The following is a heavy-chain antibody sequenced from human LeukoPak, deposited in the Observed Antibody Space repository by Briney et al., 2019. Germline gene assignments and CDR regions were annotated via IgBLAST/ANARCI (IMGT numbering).Heavy chain of an antibody. CDR3: ARGGVYDSFDY. CDR2: ITSSSGSAI. V-gene: IGHV3-48*02. D-gene: IGHD5/OR15-5a*01. Sequence: GGSLRLSCAASGFTFSSFSMNWVRQAPGKGLEWVSCITSSSGSAIYYADSVRGRFTISRDKAKNSLYLQMNSPRDEDTAVYYCARGGVYDSFDYWGQGTLVTVSA. CDR1: GFTFSSFS. J-gene: IGHJ4*02.